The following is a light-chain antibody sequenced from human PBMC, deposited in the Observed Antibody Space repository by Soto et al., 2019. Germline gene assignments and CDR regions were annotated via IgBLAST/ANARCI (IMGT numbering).Light chain of an antibody. CDR2: DTS. Sequence: EIVLTQSPATLSLSPGERATLSCRASQSVSSYLAWYQQKPGQAPRLLIYDTSTRATGVPTRFSGSRSGTEFTLTISSLQSEDFAVYYCQQYNNWPRIAFGQGTRLEIK. J-gene: IGKJ5*01. V-gene: IGKV3-15*01. CDR1: QSVSSY. CDR3: QQYNNWPRIA.